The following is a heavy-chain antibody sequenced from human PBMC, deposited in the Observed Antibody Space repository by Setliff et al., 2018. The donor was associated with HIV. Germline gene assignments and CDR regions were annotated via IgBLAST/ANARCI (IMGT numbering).Heavy chain of an antibody. CDR2: ISGRGGST. V-gene: IGHV3-23*01. J-gene: IGHJ4*02. D-gene: IGHD3-9*01. CDR1: GFTFSSFA. Sequence: HPGGSLRLSCAASGFTFSSFAMTWVRQAPGKGLEWVSAISGRGGSTYYADSVKGRFTISRDNAKNSLFLQMNSLTAEDTAVYYCARDKDWAFDYWGQGTLVTVSS. CDR3: ARDKDWAFDY.